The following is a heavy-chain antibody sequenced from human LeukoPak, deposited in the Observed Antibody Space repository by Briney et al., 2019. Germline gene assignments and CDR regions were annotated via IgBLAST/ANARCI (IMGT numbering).Heavy chain of an antibody. Sequence: GGSLRLSCAASGFSFSSYGMSWVRQAPGKGLEWVSGVSGSGTITTYYADSVRGRFTISRDNSKNTLYLQMNSLRAEDTALYYCAECGSTDADAFNLWGQGTMVTVSS. CDR3: AECGSTDADAFNL. V-gene: IGHV3-23*01. J-gene: IGHJ3*01. D-gene: IGHD5-12*01. CDR2: VSGSGTIT. CDR1: GFSFSSYG.